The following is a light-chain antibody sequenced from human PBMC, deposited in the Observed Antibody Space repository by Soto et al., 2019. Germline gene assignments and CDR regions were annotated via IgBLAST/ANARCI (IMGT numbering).Light chain of an antibody. CDR3: QQFNSYPHT. CDR2: DAS. V-gene: IGKV1-13*02. CDR1: QGISSA. Sequence: AIQLTQSPSSLSASIGDRVTITCRASQGISSALAWYQQKSGKAPKLLIYDASSLEGGVPSRFSGSGSGTDFTLHTSRLQPEDFATYYCQQFNSYPHTFGQGTNLEI. J-gene: IGKJ2*01.